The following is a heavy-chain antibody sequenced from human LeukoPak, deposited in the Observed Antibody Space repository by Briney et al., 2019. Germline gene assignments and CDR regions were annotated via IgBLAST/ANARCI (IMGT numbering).Heavy chain of an antibody. D-gene: IGHD5-12*01. V-gene: IGHV4-61*01. CDR1: GGSVRSGNYF. Sequence: SETLSLTCTVSGGSVRSGNYFWSWIRQPPGKALEWIGHIYYSGSTKYNPSLKSRVTISVDTSKNQFSLKLSSVTAADTAVYYCARLSRGYDWGTFDYWGQGTLVTVSS. J-gene: IGHJ4*02. CDR2: IYYSGST. CDR3: ARLSRGYDWGTFDY.